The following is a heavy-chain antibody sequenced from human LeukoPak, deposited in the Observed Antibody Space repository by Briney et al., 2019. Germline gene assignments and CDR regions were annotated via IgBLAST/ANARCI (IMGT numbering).Heavy chain of an antibody. J-gene: IGHJ5*01. CDR3: VRHDGRGGATMGAFDS. CDR2: VYYGRTT. D-gene: IGHD5-12*01. Sequence: SETLSLTCTVSGGSISSHHWGWIRKSPGKGLEGIGTVYYGRTTYYNPSLDVRVTISLDTSANHFSLQLNSVTAADTAVYYCVRHDGRGGATMGAFDSWGQGSLVTVSS. CDR1: GGSISSHH. V-gene: IGHV4-39*01.